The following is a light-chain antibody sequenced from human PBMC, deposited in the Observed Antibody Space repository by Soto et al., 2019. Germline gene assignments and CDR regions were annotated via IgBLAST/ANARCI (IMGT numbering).Light chain of an antibody. Sequence: QSALTQPPXASGXXXXSXXXXXXXXXXDVGGYNYVSWYQQHPGKAPKFMIYEVSKRPSGVPDRFSGSKSGNTASLTVSGLQAEDEADYYCSSYAGSNFVVFGGGTKLTVL. V-gene: IGLV2-8*01. CDR2: EVS. CDR1: XXDVGGYNY. CDR3: SSYAGSNFVV. J-gene: IGLJ2*01.